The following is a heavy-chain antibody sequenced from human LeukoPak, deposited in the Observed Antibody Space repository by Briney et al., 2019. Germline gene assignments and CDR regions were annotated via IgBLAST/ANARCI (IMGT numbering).Heavy chain of an antibody. CDR1: GFTFSSYS. V-gene: IGHV3-21*01. Sequence: GGYLRLYCAASGFTFSSYSMNWVRQAPGKGLEWVSSISSSSSYIYYADSVKGRFTISRDNAKNSLYLQMNSLRAEDTAVYYCARERGNDAFDIWGQGTMVTVSS. J-gene: IGHJ3*02. D-gene: IGHD4-23*01. CDR2: ISSSSSYI. CDR3: ARERGNDAFDI.